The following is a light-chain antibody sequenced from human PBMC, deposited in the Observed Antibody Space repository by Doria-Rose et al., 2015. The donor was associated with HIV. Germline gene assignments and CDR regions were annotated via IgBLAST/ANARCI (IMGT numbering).Light chain of an antibody. J-gene: IGKJ1*01. CDR1: QSFSSTY. CDR3: HQYGTSWT. Sequence: TQSPGTLSLSQGERATLSCRASQSFSSTYLAWYQQKPGQAPSLLIYDGSTRATGIPDGFSASGSGTVFTLTINRLEPEDFALYYCHQYGTSWTFGQGTKVEI. V-gene: IGKV3-20*01. CDR2: DGS.